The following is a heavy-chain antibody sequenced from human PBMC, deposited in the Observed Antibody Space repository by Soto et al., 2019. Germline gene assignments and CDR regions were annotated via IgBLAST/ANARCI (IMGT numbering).Heavy chain of an antibody. CDR3: AKDRYYDSSGYLFDY. V-gene: IGHV3-23*01. CDR1: GFTFSSYA. CDR2: ISGSGGST. D-gene: IGHD3-22*01. J-gene: IGHJ4*02. Sequence: PGGSLRLSCAASGFTFSSYAMSWVRQAPGKGLEWVSAISGSGGSTYYADSVKGRFTISRDNSKNTLYLQMNSLRAEDTAVYYCAKDRYYDSSGYLFDYWGQGTLVTVSS.